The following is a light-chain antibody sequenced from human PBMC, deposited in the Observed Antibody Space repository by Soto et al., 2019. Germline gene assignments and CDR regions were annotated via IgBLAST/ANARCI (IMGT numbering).Light chain of an antibody. J-gene: IGKJ2*01. V-gene: IGKV1-39*01. CDR2: AIS. CDR3: HQSYSTPYT. CDR1: QSITNY. Sequence: DIQMTQSPSSLSASVGDRVAITCRASQSITNYLNWYQQKPGKAPKLLMYAISTLQSGVPSRFGGSGSGKEFTLTISSLQPDDFAAYYCHQSYSTPYTFAQGTKVDIK.